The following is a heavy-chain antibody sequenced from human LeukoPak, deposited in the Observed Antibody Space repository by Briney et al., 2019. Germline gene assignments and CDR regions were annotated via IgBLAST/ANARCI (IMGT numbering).Heavy chain of an antibody. V-gene: IGHV4-59*01. J-gene: IGHJ4*02. CDR3: ARGVAGTSGSFDY. CDR2: IYYTATT. CDR1: GGSTSSYY. D-gene: IGHD6-19*01. Sequence: PSETLSLTCTVSGGSTSSYYWSWIRQPPGKGLEWIGYIYYTATTNYTPYLKSRVTISVDTSKNQFSLQLSSVTAADTAVYYCARGVAGTSGSFDYWGQGTLVTVSS.